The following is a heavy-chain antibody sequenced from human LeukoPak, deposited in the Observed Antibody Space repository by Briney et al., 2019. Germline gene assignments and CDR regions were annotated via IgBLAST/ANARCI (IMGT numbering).Heavy chain of an antibody. J-gene: IGHJ4*02. CDR1: GGSMSSGSYY. CDR3: ARSHSSGYYYGY. Sequence: PSETLSLTCTVSGGSMSSGSYYWSWIRQPAGKGLEWIGRIYTSGSTNYNPSLKSRVTISVDTSKNQFSLKLSSVTAADTAVYYCARSHSSGYYYGYWGQGTLVTVSS. V-gene: IGHV4-61*02. D-gene: IGHD3-22*01. CDR2: IYTSGST.